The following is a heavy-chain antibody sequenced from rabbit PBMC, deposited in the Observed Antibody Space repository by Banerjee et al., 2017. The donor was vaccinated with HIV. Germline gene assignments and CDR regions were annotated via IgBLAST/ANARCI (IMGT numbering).Heavy chain of an antibody. V-gene: IGHV1S45*01. CDR3: ARDLAGVTGWNFNL. CDR2: IFTASAGT. CDR1: GFDFSAHW. Sequence: QEQLKETGGGLVQPGGSLKLSCTASGFDFSAHWMGWVRQAPGKGLEWIACIFTASAGTSYANWAKGRFTISKTSSTTVTLQMTSLTAADTATYFCARDLAGVTGWNFNLWGPGTLVTVS. D-gene: IGHD4-1*01. J-gene: IGHJ4*01.